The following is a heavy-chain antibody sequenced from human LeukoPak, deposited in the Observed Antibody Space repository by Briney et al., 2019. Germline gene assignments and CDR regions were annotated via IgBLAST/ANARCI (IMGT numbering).Heavy chain of an antibody. Sequence: GGSLRLSCAASGFTFSSYWMSWVRQAPGKGLEWVANIKQDGSEKYYVDSVKSRFTISRDNAKNSLYLQMNSLRAEDTAVYYCAKLEHGAAPGYFDYWGQGTLVTVSS. V-gene: IGHV3-7*01. J-gene: IGHJ4*02. CDR3: AKLEHGAAPGYFDY. CDR2: IKQDGSEK. D-gene: IGHD1/OR15-1a*01. CDR1: GFTFSSYW.